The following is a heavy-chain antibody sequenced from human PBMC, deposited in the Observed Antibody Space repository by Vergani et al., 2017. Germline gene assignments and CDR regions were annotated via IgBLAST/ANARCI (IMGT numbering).Heavy chain of an antibody. V-gene: IGHV4-34*01. Sequence: QVQLQQWGAGLLKPSETLSLTCAVYGGSFSGYYWSWIRQPPGKGLEWIGEINHSGSTNYNPSLKSRVTISVDTSKNQFSLKLSSVTAADTAVYYCARVRDYDFWGGYPDLDYWGQGTLVTVSS. CDR1: GGSFSGYY. CDR2: INHSGST. CDR3: ARVRDYDFWGGYPDLDY. J-gene: IGHJ4*02. D-gene: IGHD3-3*01.